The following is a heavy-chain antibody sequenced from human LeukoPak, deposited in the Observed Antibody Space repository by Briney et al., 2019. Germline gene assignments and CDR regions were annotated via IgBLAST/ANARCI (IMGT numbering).Heavy chain of an antibody. CDR1: GYTFTSYA. V-gene: IGHV7-4-1*02. J-gene: IGHJ4*02. D-gene: IGHD3-10*01. Sequence: ASVKVSCKASGYTFTSYAMNWVRQAPGQGLEWMRWINTNTGNPTYAQGFTGRFVFSLDTSVSTAYLQISSLKAEDTAVYYCARVSVGFGEFELAYWGQGTLVTVSS. CDR3: ARVSVGFGEFELAY. CDR2: INTNTGNP.